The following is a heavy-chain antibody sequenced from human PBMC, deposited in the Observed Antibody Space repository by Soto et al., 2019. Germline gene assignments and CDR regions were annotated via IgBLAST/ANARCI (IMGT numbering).Heavy chain of an antibody. Sequence: GGSLRLSCAASGFTFSSYAMHWVRQAPGKGLEWVAVISYDGSNKYYADSVKGRFTISRDNSKNTLYLQMNSLRAEDTAVYYCARVGGSGRRYYYYYGMDVWGQGTTVTVSS. D-gene: IGHD3-10*01. CDR2: ISYDGSNK. CDR1: GFTFSSYA. CDR3: ARVGGSGRRYYYYYGMDV. V-gene: IGHV3-30-3*01. J-gene: IGHJ6*02.